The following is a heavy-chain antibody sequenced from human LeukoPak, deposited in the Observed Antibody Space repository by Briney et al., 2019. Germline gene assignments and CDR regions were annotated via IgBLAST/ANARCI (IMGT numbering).Heavy chain of an antibody. CDR1: GFNFNDAW. V-gene: IGHV3-15*01. J-gene: IGHJ4*02. CDR3: TRTWPGNTCFNF. D-gene: IGHD1-7*01. Sequence: GGSLRLSCATSGFNFNDAWMNWVRRAPGKGLEWLGRIKSISYGGTIDYAAPVKGRFTISRDDSKNTLYLQMDSLETEDTAIYYCTRTWPGNTCFNFWGQGTLVTVSS. CDR2: IKSISYGGTI.